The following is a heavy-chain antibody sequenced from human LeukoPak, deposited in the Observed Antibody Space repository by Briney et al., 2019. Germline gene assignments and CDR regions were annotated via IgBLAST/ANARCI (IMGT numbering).Heavy chain of an antibody. J-gene: IGHJ4*02. CDR1: GFTFSSYS. CDR2: ISSSSSYI. V-gene: IGHV3-21*01. Sequence: NPGGSLRLSCAASGFTFSSYSMNWVRQAPGKGLEWVSSISSSSSYIYYADSVKGRFTISRDNAKNSLYLQMNSLRAEDTAVYYCARVRGVSGSPFDYWGQGTLVTVSS. D-gene: IGHD1-26*01. CDR3: ARVRGVSGSPFDY.